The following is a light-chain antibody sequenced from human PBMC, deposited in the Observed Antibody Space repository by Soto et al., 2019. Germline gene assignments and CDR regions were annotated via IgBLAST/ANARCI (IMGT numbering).Light chain of an antibody. J-gene: IGLJ3*02. CDR2: DVS. CDR3: CSYAGSYTWV. V-gene: IGLV2-11*01. CDR1: SRDVGAYNY. Sequence: QSALTQPRSVSGSPGQSVTVFCTGTSRDVGAYNYVSWFQQYPGKAPKLMIYDVSKRPSGVPDRFSGSKSGNTASLTISGLQAEDEADYYCCSYAGSYTWVFGGGTKLTVL.